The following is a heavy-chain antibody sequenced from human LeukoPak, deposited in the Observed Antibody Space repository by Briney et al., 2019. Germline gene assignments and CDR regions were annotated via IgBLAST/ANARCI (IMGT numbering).Heavy chain of an antibody. CDR3: ARDSGAITMVRGVIGYYYYGMDV. Sequence: GGSLRLSCVASGFTFRDYYMSWIRGAPGKGLEWVSYISSSSSYIDYADSVKGRFTISRDNAKNSLYLQMNSLRAEDTAVYYCARDSGAITMVRGVIGYYYYGMDVWGQGTTVTVSS. V-gene: IGHV3-11*06. D-gene: IGHD3-10*01. J-gene: IGHJ6*02. CDR1: GFTFRDYY. CDR2: ISSSSSYI.